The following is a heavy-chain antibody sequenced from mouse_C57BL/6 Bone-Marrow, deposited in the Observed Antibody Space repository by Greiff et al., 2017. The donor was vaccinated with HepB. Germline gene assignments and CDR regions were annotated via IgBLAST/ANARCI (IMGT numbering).Heavy chain of an antibody. CDR1: GYSFTDYN. Sequence: VQLQQSVPELVKPGASVKISCKASGYSFTDYNMNWVKQSNGKSLEWIGVINPNYGTTSYNQKFKGKATLTVDQSSSTAYMQLNSLTSEDSAVYYCARSFYCGSFYAMDYWGQGTSVTVSS. CDR2: INPNYGTT. V-gene: IGHV1-39*01. J-gene: IGHJ4*01. D-gene: IGHD1-1*01. CDR3: ARSFYCGSFYAMDY.